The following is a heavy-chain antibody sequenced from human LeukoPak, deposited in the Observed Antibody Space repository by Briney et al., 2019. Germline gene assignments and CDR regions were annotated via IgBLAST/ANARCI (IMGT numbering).Heavy chain of an antibody. CDR3: AKDHYYDSSGLDY. V-gene: IGHV3-53*05. Sequence: PGGSLRLSCAASGFTVSSNYMSWVRQAPGKGLEWVSVIYGGGSTYYAGSVKGRFTISRDNSKNTLYLQMNSLRAEDTAVYYCAKDHYYDSSGLDYWGQGTLVTVSS. J-gene: IGHJ4*02. CDR2: IYGGGST. CDR1: GFTVSSNY. D-gene: IGHD3-22*01.